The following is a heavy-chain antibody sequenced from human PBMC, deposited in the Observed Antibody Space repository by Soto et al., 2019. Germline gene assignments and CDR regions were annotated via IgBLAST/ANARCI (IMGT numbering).Heavy chain of an antibody. Sequence: GGSLRLSCAASGFTFSSYAMHWVRQAPGKGLEWVAVISYDGSNKYYADSVKGRFTISRDNSKNTLYLQMNSLRAEDTAVYYCARDPPYMRVSYYFDYWGQGTLVTVSS. D-gene: IGHD3-22*01. J-gene: IGHJ4*02. CDR1: GFTFSSYA. CDR2: ISYDGSNK. V-gene: IGHV3-30-3*01. CDR3: ARDPPYMRVSYYFDY.